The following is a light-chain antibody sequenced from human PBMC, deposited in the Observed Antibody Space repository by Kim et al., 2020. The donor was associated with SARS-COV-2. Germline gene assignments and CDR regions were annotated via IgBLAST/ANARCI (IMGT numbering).Light chain of an antibody. J-gene: IGKJ2*01. Sequence: LSPGGRVTRSCRGSESVGNNFLVEYKQKGGQAPSLLIYSTSSRASGIPDRFSGSGSGTDFTLTISSLESEDFAVYYCQQYGSSPYTFGRGTKLEI. V-gene: IGKV3-20*01. CDR3: QQYGSSPYT. CDR2: STS. CDR1: ESVGNNF.